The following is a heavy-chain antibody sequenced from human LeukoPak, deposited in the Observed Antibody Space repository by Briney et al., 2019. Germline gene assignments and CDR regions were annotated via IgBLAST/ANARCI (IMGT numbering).Heavy chain of an antibody. D-gene: IGHD6-13*01. Sequence: PGGSLRLSCAPSGFTFSAYAMHWVRQSPGKGLEWVAVIPYDGNKIYYADSVKGRFTISRDNSKNTLYLQMNSLRAEDTAVYYCAKDFPEYSSSWYLEWGQGTLVTVSS. CDR2: IPYDGNKI. CDR1: GFTFSAYA. CDR3: AKDFPEYSSSWYLE. V-gene: IGHV3-30*18. J-gene: IGHJ4*02.